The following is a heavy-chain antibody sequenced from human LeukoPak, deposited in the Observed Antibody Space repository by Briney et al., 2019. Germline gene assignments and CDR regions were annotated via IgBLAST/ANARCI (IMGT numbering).Heavy chain of an antibody. CDR1: GFTFSSYS. Sequence: GGSLRLSCAASGFTFSSYSMNWVRQAPGKGLEWVSSISSSSSYIYYADSVKGRFTISRDNAKNSLYLQMNSLRAEDTAVYYCAREGDYDFWSGTNSDYWGQGTLVTVSS. CDR2: ISSSSSYI. D-gene: IGHD3-3*01. V-gene: IGHV3-21*01. J-gene: IGHJ4*02. CDR3: AREGDYDFWSGTNSDY.